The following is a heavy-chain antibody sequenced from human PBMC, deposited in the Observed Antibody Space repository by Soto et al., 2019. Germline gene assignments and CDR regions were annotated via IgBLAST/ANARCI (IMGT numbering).Heavy chain of an antibody. CDR3: AREDNIADCFDC. CDR2: IYSGGTT. Sequence: GGSLRLSCAVSGFRVSSNYMSWVRQAPGKGLEWVAVIYSGGTTYYADSVKGRFTISRDNSKNTLFLQMNSLRAEDTAVYYCAREDNIADCFDCWGQGT. J-gene: IGHJ4*02. D-gene: IGHD1-1*01. CDR1: GFRVSSNY. V-gene: IGHV3-53*01.